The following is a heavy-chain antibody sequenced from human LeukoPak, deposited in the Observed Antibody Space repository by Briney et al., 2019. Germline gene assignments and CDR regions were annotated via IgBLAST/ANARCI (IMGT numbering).Heavy chain of an antibody. Sequence: PGGSLRLSCAASGFTFSSYNMNWVRQAPGKGLEWVSSISSSSDYIYYADSVKGRFTISRDNAKNSLYLQMKSLRAEDTAVYYCARGKTSQNIVTRKTYNWFDPWGQGTLVTISS. CDR2: ISSSSDYI. CDR3: ARGKTSQNIVTRKTYNWFDP. CDR1: GFTFSSYN. J-gene: IGHJ5*02. D-gene: IGHD2/OR15-2a*01. V-gene: IGHV3-21*01.